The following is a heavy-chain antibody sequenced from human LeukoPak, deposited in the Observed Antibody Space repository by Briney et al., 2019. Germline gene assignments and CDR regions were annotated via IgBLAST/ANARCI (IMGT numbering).Heavy chain of an antibody. V-gene: IGHV3-23*01. CDR1: GFTFSSYE. CDR3: AKRLSFGVAIGDFDY. J-gene: IGHJ4*02. Sequence: PGGSLRLSCAASGFTFSSYEMNWVRQAPGKRLEWVSAFSGSGDSTYYADSLKGRFTISRDSSMETLYLQMNSLRAEDTATYFCAKRLSFGVAIGDFDYWGQGTLVTVSS. CDR2: FSGSGDST. D-gene: IGHD3-3*01.